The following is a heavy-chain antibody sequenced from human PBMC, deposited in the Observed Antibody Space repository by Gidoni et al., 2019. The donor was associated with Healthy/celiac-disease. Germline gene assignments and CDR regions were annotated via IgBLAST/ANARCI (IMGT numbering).Heavy chain of an antibody. CDR2: ISGSGGST. D-gene: IGHD3-22*01. V-gene: IGHV3-23*01. Sequence: EVQLLESGGGLVQPGGSLRPSCAASGFTFSSYSMSWVRQAPGKGLEWVSAISGSGGSTYYADSVKGRFTIPRDNSKNTLYLQMNSLRAEDTAVYYCAKASEWLLLQAPAVGAFDIWGQGTMVTVSS. CDR1: GFTFSSYS. J-gene: IGHJ3*02. CDR3: AKASEWLLLQAPAVGAFDI.